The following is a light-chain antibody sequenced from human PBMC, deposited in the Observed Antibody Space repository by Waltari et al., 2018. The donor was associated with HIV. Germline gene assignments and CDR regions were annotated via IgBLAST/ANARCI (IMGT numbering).Light chain of an antibody. Sequence: QSALTQPPSVSAAPGQKVTISCSGSASNIGTFYVSWYQQFPGTPPKLIIFDNDQRHSGVPGRFSASKSGTSATLDITGLQTGDEADYYCGTWDASLNLAGVFGGGTRLTVL. CDR2: DND. V-gene: IGLV1-51*01. CDR3: GTWDASLNLAGV. J-gene: IGLJ3*02. CDR1: ASNIGTFY.